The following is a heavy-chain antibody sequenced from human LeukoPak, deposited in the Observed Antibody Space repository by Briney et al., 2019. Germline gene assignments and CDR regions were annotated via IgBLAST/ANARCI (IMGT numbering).Heavy chain of an antibody. CDR3: ARVGIAVAGTGKSVDY. CDR1: GGTFSSYA. J-gene: IGHJ4*02. D-gene: IGHD6-19*01. V-gene: IGHV1-69*05. Sequence: ASVKVSCKASGGTFSSYAISWVRQAPGQGLEWMGMIIPIFGTANYAQKFQGRVTITTDESTSTAYMELSSLRSEDTAVYYCARVGIAVAGTGKSVDYWGQGTLVTVSS. CDR2: IIPIFGTA.